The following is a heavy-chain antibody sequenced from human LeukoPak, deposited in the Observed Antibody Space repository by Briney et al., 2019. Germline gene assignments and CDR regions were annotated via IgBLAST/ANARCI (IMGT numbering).Heavy chain of an antibody. CDR2: IIPIFGTA. V-gene: IGHV1-69*06. CDR3: ARAYGNYYYGMDV. Sequence: GASVKVSCKASGGTFSSYTTSWVRQAPGQGLEWMGGIIPIFGTANYAQKFQGRVTITADKSTSTAYMELSSLRSEDTAVYYCARAYGNYYYGMDVWGKGTTVTVSS. CDR1: GGTFSSYT. D-gene: IGHD3-10*01. J-gene: IGHJ6*04.